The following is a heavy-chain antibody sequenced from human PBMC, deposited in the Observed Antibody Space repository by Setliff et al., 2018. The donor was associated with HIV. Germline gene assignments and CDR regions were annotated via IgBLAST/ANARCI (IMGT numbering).Heavy chain of an antibody. CDR2: INPNSGGT. CDR1: GYTFTSYY. CDR3: ARGVYYGSGSFGLY. D-gene: IGHD3-10*01. V-gene: IGHV1-2*02. J-gene: IGHJ4*02. Sequence: ASVKVSCKASGYTFTSYYMHWVRQAPGQGLEWMGIINPNSGGTNYAQKFQGRVTMTRDTSISTAYMELSRLRSDDTAVYYCARGVYYGSGSFGLYWGQGTLVTVSS.